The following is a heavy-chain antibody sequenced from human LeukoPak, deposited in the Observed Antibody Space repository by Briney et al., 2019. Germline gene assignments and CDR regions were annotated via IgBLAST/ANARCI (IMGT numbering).Heavy chain of an antibody. Sequence: GGSLRLSCAASGFTFSDYYMSWIRQAPGKGLEWVSYISSSGSTIYYADSVKGRFTISRDNAKNSLYLQMNSLRAEDTAVYYCARGDCSSTSCYNYCYGMDVWGQGTTVTVSS. D-gene: IGHD2-2*02. CDR3: ARGDCSSTSCYNYCYGMDV. V-gene: IGHV3-11*01. CDR2: ISSSGSTI. J-gene: IGHJ6*02. CDR1: GFTFSDYY.